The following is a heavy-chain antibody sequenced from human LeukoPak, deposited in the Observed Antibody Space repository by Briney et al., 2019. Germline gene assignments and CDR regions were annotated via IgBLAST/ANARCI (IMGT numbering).Heavy chain of an antibody. CDR2: ISPNSGGT. D-gene: IGHD2-2*03. CDR3: ARAMDIVVVQAATPFDY. Sequence: GASVKVSCKASGYTFTGYYMHWVRQAPGQGLEWMGWISPNSGGTNYAQKFQGRVTMTRDTSISTAYMELSRLRSDDTAVYYCARAMDIVVVQAATPFDYWGQGTLVTVSS. J-gene: IGHJ4*02. CDR1: GYTFTGYY. V-gene: IGHV1-2*02.